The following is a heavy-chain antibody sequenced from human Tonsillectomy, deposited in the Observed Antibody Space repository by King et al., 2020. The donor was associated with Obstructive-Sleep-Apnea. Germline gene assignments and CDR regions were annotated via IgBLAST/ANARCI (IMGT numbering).Heavy chain of an antibody. CDR3: ARGSRTFDI. V-gene: IGHV1-8*01. CDR2: MNPNSGNT. J-gene: IGHJ3*02. CDR1: GYTFTNFD. Sequence: VQLVESGTEVKKPGASVKVSCKPSGYTFTNFDINWVRQATGQGLEWVGWMNPNSGNTGFEQNFQGRVTLTRDTSISSAYMELSGLRSEDTAVYYCARGSRTFDIWGQGTMVTVSS. D-gene: IGHD1-14*01.